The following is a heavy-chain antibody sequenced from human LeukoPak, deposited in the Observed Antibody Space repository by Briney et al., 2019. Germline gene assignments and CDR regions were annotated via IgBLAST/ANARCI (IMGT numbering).Heavy chain of an antibody. J-gene: IGHJ4*02. CDR2: ISAYNGNT. D-gene: IGHD2-15*01. V-gene: IGHV1-18*01. Sequence: ASVKVSCKASGYTFTNYGISWVRQAPGQGLEWMGWISAYNGNTNYAQKLQGRVTMTTDTSTSTAYMELRSLRSDDTAVHYCARDCSGGSCYRDGDYFDYWGQGTLVTVSS. CDR3: ARDCSGGSCYRDGDYFDY. CDR1: GYTFTNYG.